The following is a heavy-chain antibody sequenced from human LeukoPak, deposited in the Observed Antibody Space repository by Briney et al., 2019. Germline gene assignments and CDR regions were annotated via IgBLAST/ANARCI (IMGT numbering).Heavy chain of an antibody. D-gene: IGHD1-7*01. CDR2: VSWNSGSI. V-gene: IGHV3-9*01. CDR3: VKDLSYKLELLDF. J-gene: IGHJ4*02. CDR1: GFTFDDYA. Sequence: GGSLRLSCAASGFTFDDYAMHWVRQAPGMGLEWVSGVSWNSGSIGYADSVKGRLTISRDNAKNSLYLQMNSLRAEDTALYYCVKDLSYKLELLDFWGQGTLVTVSS.